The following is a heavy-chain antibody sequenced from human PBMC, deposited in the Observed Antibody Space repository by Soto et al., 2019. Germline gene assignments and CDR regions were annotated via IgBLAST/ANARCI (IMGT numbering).Heavy chain of an antibody. CDR1: GGSSSSSNW. CDR3: ASDYYGSGSYLGAEYFQH. J-gene: IGHJ1*01. Sequence: PSETLSLTCAVSGGSSSSSNWWSWVRQPPGKGLEWIGEIYHSGSTNYNPSLKSRVTISVDKSKNQFSLKLSSVTAADTAVYYCASDYYGSGSYLGAEYFQHWGQGTLVTVSS. CDR2: IYHSGST. V-gene: IGHV4-4*02. D-gene: IGHD3-10*01.